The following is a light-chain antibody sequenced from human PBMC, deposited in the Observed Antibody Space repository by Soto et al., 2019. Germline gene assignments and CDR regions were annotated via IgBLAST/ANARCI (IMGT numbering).Light chain of an antibody. Sequence: EIGLTQSPGSLSLSPGERATLSPRASQSVSSGYVAWYQQKPGQSPRLLMYGAGNRASGIPDRFRGSGSGTDFTLTISILEPEDFAVYYCQYYGRPPLTFGGGTKVDI. V-gene: IGKV3-20*01. CDR3: QYYGRPPLT. CDR2: GAG. J-gene: IGKJ4*01. CDR1: QSVSSGY.